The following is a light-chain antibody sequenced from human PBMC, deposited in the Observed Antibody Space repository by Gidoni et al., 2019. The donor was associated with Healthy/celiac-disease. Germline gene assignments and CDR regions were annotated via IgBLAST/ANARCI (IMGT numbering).Light chain of an antibody. J-gene: IGKJ5*01. CDR3: QQRSNWPLIT. V-gene: IGKV3-11*01. Sequence: ELVFTHSPATLSLSPGERATLSCRASQSVSSYLAWYQQKPGQAPRLLIYDASNRATGIPARFSGSGSGTDFTLTISSLEPEDFAVYYCQQRSNWPLITFXXXTRLEIK. CDR1: QSVSSY. CDR2: DAS.